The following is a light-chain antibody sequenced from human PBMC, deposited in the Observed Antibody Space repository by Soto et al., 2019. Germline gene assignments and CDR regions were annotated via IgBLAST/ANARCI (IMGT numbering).Light chain of an antibody. J-gene: IGKJ1*01. Sequence: DIQMTQSPSSLSASVGDRVTITCRASQDIRDDLGWYQQKPGKAPKRLIYAASNLHLGVPSRFRGSGSGTEFTLTITTLQPDDFATYFCQLYNRNTWSFGPGTKVDIK. V-gene: IGKV1-17*01. CDR2: AAS. CDR1: QDIRDD. CDR3: QLYNRNTWS.